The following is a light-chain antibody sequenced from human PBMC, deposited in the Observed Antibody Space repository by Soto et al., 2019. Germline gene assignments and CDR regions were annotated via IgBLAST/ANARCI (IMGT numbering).Light chain of an antibody. V-gene: IGLV1-40*01. J-gene: IGLJ3*02. Sequence: QSVLTQPPSVSGAPGQRVTISCTGSSSNIGAHYDVHWYQQLLGTAPKLLIYGNSNRPSGVPDRFSGSKSGTSASLAITGLQAEDEADYYCQSYDSSLSGWVFGGGTKLTVL. CDR2: GNS. CDR1: SSNIGAHYD. CDR3: QSYDSSLSGWV.